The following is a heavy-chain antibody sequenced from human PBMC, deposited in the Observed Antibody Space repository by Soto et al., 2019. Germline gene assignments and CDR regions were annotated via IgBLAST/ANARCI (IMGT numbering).Heavy chain of an antibody. CDR1: GYTFTSYA. V-gene: IGHV1-3*01. Sequence: QVQLVQSGAEVKKPGASVKVSCKASGYTFTSYAMHWVRQTPGQRLEWMGWINAGNGNTKYSQKFQGRVTLTRDTSASTAYMELSSLRSEDTAVYYCAIGPGGPDGPGDYWGQGTLVNVSS. D-gene: IGHD2-15*01. CDR3: AIGPGGPDGPGDY. J-gene: IGHJ4*02. CDR2: INAGNGNT.